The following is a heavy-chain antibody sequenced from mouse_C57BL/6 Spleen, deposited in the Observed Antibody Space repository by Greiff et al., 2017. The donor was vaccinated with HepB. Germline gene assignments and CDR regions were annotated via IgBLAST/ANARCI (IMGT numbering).Heavy chain of an antibody. D-gene: IGHD4-1*02. J-gene: IGHJ1*03. CDR2: IYPRSGNT. CDR3: ARPPTGTNWYFDV. Sequence: QVQLQQSGAELARPGASVKLSCKASGYTFTSYGISWVKQRTGQGLEWIGEIYPRSGNTYYNEKFKGKATLTADKSSSTAYMELRSLTSEDSAVYFCARPPTGTNWYFDVWGTGTTVTVSS. CDR1: GYTFTSYG. V-gene: IGHV1-81*01.